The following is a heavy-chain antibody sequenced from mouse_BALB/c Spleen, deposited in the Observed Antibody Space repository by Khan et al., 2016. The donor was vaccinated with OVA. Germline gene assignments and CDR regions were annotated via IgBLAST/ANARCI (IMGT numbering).Heavy chain of an antibody. V-gene: IGHV1-77*01. J-gene: IGHJ2*01. D-gene: IGHD6-2*01. Sequence: QFRLQQSRTELARPGASVKLSCKASGYTFTDYYINWVQQRTGQGLEWIGEIYPGSGNTYYNEKFKGKATLTADKSSSTAYMQLSRLTSEDSAVYFCARMDTPSLDCWGQGTTLTLSS. CDR2: IYPGSGNT. CDR1: GYTFTDYY. CDR3: ARMDTPSLDC.